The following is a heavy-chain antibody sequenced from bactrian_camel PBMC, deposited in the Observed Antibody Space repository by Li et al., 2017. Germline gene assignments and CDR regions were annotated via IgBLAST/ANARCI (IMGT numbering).Heavy chain of an antibody. CDR3: AASPGPLHCSGGNCYLRPALRSSFAY. V-gene: IGHV3S53*01. CDR2: ITGDGGT. CDR1: FFILDDVE. D-gene: IGHD2*01. Sequence: QVQLVESGGGSVQTGGSLTLSCKPSFFILDDVEMAWYRQTPGNECELVASITGDGGTYYTDAVKGRFTVSRDNAKNTLYLQMNSLKPEDTAIYYCAASPGPLHCSGGNCYLRPALRSSFAYWGQGTQVTVS. J-gene: IGHJ4*01.